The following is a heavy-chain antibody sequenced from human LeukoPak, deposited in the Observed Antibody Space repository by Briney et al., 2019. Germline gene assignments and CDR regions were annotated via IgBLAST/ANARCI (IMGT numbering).Heavy chain of an antibody. CDR3: AREKQTAGSDY. J-gene: IGHJ4*02. D-gene: IGHD3-10*01. CDR2: IYHSGST. Sequence: SETLSLTCTVSGYSISSGYYWGWIRQPPGKGLEWIRTIYHSGSTYYNPSLKSRVTISVDTSKNQFSLKLSSVTAADTAVYYCAREKQTAGSDYWGQGTLVTVSS. V-gene: IGHV4-38-2*02. CDR1: GYSISSGYY.